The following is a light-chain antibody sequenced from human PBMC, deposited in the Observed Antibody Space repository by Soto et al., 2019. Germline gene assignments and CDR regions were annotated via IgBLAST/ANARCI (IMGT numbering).Light chain of an antibody. CDR1: QSVSSSY. CDR2: GAS. Sequence: EIVLTQSPGTLSLSPGDRATLSCRASQSVSSSYLAWYQEKPGQAPRLLIYGASRRASGIPDRFSGSGSGTDFTLTISRLEPEDFAVYYCQQYGSSPPITFGQGTRLEIK. J-gene: IGKJ5*01. V-gene: IGKV3-20*01. CDR3: QQYGSSPPIT.